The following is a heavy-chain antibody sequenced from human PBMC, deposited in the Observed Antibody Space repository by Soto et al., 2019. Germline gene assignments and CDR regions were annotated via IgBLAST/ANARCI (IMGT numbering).Heavy chain of an antibody. J-gene: IGHJ4*02. CDR3: ARGPFDSSGYYTADY. V-gene: IGHV3-53*01. CDR1: GFTVSTNY. CDR2: IWSGGST. Sequence: GGSLRLSCAASGFTVSTNYMSWVRQAPGKGLEWVSVIWSGGSTYYADSVKGRFTISRDNSKNTLYLQMSSLRAEDTAVYYCARGPFDSSGYYTADYWGQGTLVTVSS. D-gene: IGHD3-22*01.